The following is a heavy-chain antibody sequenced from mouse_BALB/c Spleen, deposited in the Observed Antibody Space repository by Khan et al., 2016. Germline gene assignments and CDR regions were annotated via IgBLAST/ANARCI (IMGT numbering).Heavy chain of an antibody. V-gene: IGHV3-2*02. CDR3: ARDYGYYYWYFDV. CDR2: ISYSGST. J-gene: IGHJ1*01. Sequence: VQLQESGPGLVKPSQSLSLTCTVTGYSITSDYAWNWIRQFPGNKLEWMGYISYSGSTNYNPSLKSRISITRDTSKNQFFLQLNSVTTEDTATXYCARDYGYYYWYFDVWGAGTTVTVSS. D-gene: IGHD1-2*01. CDR1: GYSITSDYA.